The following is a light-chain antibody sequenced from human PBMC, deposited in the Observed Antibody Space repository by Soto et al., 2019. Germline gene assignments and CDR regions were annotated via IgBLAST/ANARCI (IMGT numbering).Light chain of an antibody. J-gene: IGKJ1*01. V-gene: IGKV3-15*01. Sequence: EIVLTQSPATLSLSPGERATLSCRASQSISSDLAWYQQKPGQAPRLLIYGASTRASDIPARFSGSGSGTEFTLTISSLQSEDFAVYYCQQYNNWPPWTFGQGTKVDIK. CDR3: QQYNNWPPWT. CDR1: QSISSD. CDR2: GAS.